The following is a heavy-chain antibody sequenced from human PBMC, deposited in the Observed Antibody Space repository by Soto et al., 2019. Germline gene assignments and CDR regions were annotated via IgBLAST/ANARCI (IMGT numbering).Heavy chain of an antibody. J-gene: IGHJ4*02. CDR3: ARGGCHLGSIRYCSSTSCSYPDY. Sequence: ASVKVSCKASGYTFTSYYMHWVRQAPGQGLEWMGIINPSGGSTSYAQKFQGRVTMTRDTSTSTVYMELSSLRSEDTAVYYCARGGCHLGSIRYCSSTSCSYPDYWGQGTLVTVSS. CDR1: GYTFTSYY. V-gene: IGHV1-46*01. D-gene: IGHD2-2*01. CDR2: INPSGGST.